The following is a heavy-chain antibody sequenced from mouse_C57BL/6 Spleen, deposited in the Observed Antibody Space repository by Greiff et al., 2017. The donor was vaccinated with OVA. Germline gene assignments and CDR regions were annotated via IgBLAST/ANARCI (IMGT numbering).Heavy chain of an antibody. CDR2: IDPSDSYT. D-gene: IGHD3-2*02. CDR3: ARGRDSSGPFAY. Sequence: QVQLQQPGAELVMPGASVKLSCKASGYTFTSYWMHWVKQRPGQGLEWIGEIDPSDSYTNYNQKFKGKSTLTVDKSSSTAYMQLSSLTSEDSAVYYCARGRDSSGPFAYWGQGTLVTVSA. J-gene: IGHJ3*01. V-gene: IGHV1-69*01. CDR1: GYTFTSYW.